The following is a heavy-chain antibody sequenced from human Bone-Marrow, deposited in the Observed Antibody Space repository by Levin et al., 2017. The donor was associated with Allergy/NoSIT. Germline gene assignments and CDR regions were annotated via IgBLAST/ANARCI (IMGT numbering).Heavy chain of an antibody. CDR2: LKSKTDSGTT. CDR3: ALLEDYYGSGGN. CDR1: GFTFSGAW. J-gene: IGHJ4*02. V-gene: IGHV3-15*07. Sequence: GGSLRLSCAASGFTFSGAWLNWVRQAPGKGLEWVGRLKSKTDSGTTDYAAPVKGRFTISRDDPKHTLYLQMNNLKTEDTAVYYCALLEDYYGSGGNWGQGTLVTVSS. D-gene: IGHD3-10*01.